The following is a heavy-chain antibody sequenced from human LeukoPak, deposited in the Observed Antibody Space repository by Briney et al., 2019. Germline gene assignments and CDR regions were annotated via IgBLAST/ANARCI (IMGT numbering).Heavy chain of an antibody. CDR1: GFSVSSNY. J-gene: IGHJ4*02. CDR3: TRGTSTVSAGYY. D-gene: IGHD6-19*01. CDR2: IYTDGST. V-gene: IGHV3-53*01. Sequence: PGGSLRLSCAASGFSVSSNYMSWVRQAPGKGLEWVSVIYTDGSTYYADSVKGRFTISRDTSKNTFYLQMNSLRAEDTAMYFCTRGTSTVSAGYYWGQGTLVTVSS.